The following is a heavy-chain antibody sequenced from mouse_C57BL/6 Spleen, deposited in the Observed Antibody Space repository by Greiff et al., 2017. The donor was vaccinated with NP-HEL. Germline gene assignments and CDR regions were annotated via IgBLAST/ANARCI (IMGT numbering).Heavy chain of an antibody. CDR2: IYPGSGSI. V-gene: IGHV1-55*01. Sequence: QVQLQQPGAELVKPGASVKLSCAASGYTFTSYWIPWVRQGPGQGLEWVGDIYPGSGSIYYNDTFKGQATLTVDTSSSTTYLQLKSLASEDSAVYYSAICPYYYYYDDWGQGTTLTVSS. D-gene: IGHD1-1*01. J-gene: IGHJ2*01. CDR3: AICPYYYYYDD. CDR1: GYTFTSYW.